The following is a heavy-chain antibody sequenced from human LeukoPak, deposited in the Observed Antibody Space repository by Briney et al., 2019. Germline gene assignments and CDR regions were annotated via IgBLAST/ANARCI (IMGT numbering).Heavy chain of an antibody. V-gene: IGHV3-23*01. D-gene: IGHD1-26*01. J-gene: IGHJ4*02. CDR3: AKILSGTYSFDL. CDR1: GSTFSPYP. CDR2: ISGNSVTI. Sequence: PGESLRLSCTASGSTFSPYPMTWVRQAPGQGLEWVSAISGNSVTIYYADSVKGRFTISRDNSKNTLYLQMYSLRAEDTAVYYCAKILSGTYSFDLWGQGTLVTVSS.